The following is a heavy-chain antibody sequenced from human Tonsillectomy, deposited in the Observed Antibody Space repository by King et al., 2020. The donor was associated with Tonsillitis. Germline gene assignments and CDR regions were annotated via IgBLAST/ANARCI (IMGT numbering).Heavy chain of an antibody. Sequence: QLQESGPGLVKPSETLSLTCTVSGGSISSSSYYWGWIRQPPGKGLEWIGGIYYSGSTCYNPSLKSRVTISVDTSKNQFSLKLSSVTAADTAVYYCARRPTYYYDTSGPDYWGQGTLVTVSS. V-gene: IGHV4-39*01. J-gene: IGHJ4*02. D-gene: IGHD3-22*01. CDR3: ARRPTYYYDTSGPDY. CDR2: IYYSGST. CDR1: GGSISSSSYY.